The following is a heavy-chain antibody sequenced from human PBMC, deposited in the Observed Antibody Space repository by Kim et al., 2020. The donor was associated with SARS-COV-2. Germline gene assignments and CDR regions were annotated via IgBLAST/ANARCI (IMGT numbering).Heavy chain of an antibody. CDR1: GGSFSDYY. D-gene: IGHD2-2*01. J-gene: IGHJ4*02. V-gene: IGHV4-34*04. CDR2: IHHSGRT. Sequence: SETLSLTCAVYGGSFSDYYWTWIRQPPGKGLEWIGEIHHSGRTKDNPSLKGRATISVDTSKNQFTLKLSSVTAADTAVYYCVRKVLGLLSDSCGQLTLVT. CDR3: VRKVLGLLSDS.